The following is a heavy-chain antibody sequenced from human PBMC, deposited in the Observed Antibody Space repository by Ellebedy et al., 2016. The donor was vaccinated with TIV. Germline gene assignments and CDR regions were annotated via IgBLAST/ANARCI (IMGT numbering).Heavy chain of an antibody. D-gene: IGHD3-10*01. CDR3: ARRHSGLDTFDF. J-gene: IGHJ3*01. CDR1: GYSFAPYW. Sequence: GESLKISCEGSGYSFAPYWIGWVRQMPGKGLEWMGIIYPGDSDTKYSPSFQCPVTISADKSISTAYLQWSSLKASDTAIYFCARRHSGLDTFDFWGQGTLVTVSS. CDR2: IYPGDSDT. V-gene: IGHV5-51*01.